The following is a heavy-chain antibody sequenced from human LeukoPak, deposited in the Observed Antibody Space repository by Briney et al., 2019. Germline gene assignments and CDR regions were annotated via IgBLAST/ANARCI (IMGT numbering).Heavy chain of an antibody. Sequence: GRSLRLSCAASGFTFSSYAMHWVRQAPGKGLEWVAVISYDGSNKYYADSVKGRFTISRDNSKNTLYLQMNSLRAEDTAVYYCAGLSYYYYGMDVWGQGTTVTVSS. CDR1: GFTFSSYA. J-gene: IGHJ6*02. CDR2: ISYDGSNK. D-gene: IGHD3-16*02. CDR3: AGLSYYYYGMDV. V-gene: IGHV3-30-3*01.